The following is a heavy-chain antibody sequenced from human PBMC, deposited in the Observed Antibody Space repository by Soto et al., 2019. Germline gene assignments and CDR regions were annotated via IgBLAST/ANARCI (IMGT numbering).Heavy chain of an antibody. CDR1: GFTFNTFA. CDR3: AKDGSLYSSYDYYYGMDV. D-gene: IGHD3-22*01. V-gene: IGHV3-23*01. CDR2: ISGRGGTT. Sequence: LRLSCAASGFTFNTFAMNWVRQAPGKGLEWVSTISGRGGTTSYADSVKGRFIISRDNSKNTLYLQMNSLRAEDTARYYCAKDGSLYSSYDYYYGMDVWGQGTTVTVSS. J-gene: IGHJ6*02.